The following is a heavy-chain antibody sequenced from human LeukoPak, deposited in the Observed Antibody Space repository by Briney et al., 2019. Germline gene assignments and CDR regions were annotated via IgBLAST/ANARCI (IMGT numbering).Heavy chain of an antibody. Sequence: GGSLRLPCAASGFTFSSYAMHWVRQAPGKGLEWVAVISYDGSNKYYADSVKGRFTISRDNSKNTLYLQMNSLRAEDTAVYYCARDYYDSSGYYHYFDYWGQGTLVTVSS. J-gene: IGHJ4*02. D-gene: IGHD3-22*01. CDR1: GFTFSSYA. CDR2: ISYDGSNK. CDR3: ARDYYDSSGYYHYFDY. V-gene: IGHV3-30*01.